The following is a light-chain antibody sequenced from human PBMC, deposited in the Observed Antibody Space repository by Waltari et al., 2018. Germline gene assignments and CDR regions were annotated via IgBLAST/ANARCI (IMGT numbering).Light chain of an antibody. Sequence: QSVLPQPASISGSPGQSSPISCPGTNSDVGSYNLVSWYQQHPGKAPRLIIYDVIKRPSGVSDRFSGSKSGNTASLTVSGLQPEDEAEYFCCSYAGSSTFHVLFGGGTKLTVL. V-gene: IGLV2-23*02. CDR1: NSDVGSYNL. CDR2: DVI. J-gene: IGLJ2*01. CDR3: CSYAGSSTFHVL.